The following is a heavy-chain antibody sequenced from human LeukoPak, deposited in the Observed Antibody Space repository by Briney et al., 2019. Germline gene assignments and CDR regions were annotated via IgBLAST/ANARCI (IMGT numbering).Heavy chain of an antibody. CDR1: GFTFSSYE. D-gene: IGHD2/OR15-2a*01. V-gene: IGHV3-66*01. Sequence: GGSLRLSCAASGFTFSSYEMNWVRQAPGKGLEWVSTIYGGGSTYYADSVKGRFTISRDNSKNTLYLQMNSLRDEDTAVYYCTRNNYFDNWGQGTLVTVSS. CDR3: TRNNYFDN. CDR2: IYGGGST. J-gene: IGHJ4*02.